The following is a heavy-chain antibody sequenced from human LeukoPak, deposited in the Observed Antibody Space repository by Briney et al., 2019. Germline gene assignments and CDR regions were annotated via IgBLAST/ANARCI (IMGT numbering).Heavy chain of an antibody. CDR1: GGSISSSSYY. CDR2: TYYSGST. D-gene: IGHD1-26*01. J-gene: IGHJ6*03. CDR3: ARDRGVVGATKVGYYYYYYMDV. Sequence: KPSETLSLTCTVSGGSISSSSYYWGWIRQPPGKGLEWIGRTYYSGSTYYSPSLKSRVTISVDTSKNQFSLKLSSVTAADTAVYYCARDRGVVGATKVGYYYYYYMDVWGKGTTVTISS. V-gene: IGHV4-39*07.